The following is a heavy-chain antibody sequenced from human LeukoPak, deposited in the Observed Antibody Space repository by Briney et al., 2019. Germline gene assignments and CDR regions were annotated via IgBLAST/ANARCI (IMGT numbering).Heavy chain of an antibody. D-gene: IGHD3-22*01. Sequence: GGSLRLSCAAFGFTFRSSWMHWVRQAPGKGLVWVSRITSDGTNTNYAGSVKGRFTISRDSAKNTLYLEMNSLGAEDTAVYYCARISYDSSGYFDYWCQGTLVTVSS. CDR1: GFTFRSSW. CDR2: ITSDGTNT. CDR3: ARISYDSSGYFDY. J-gene: IGHJ4*02. V-gene: IGHV3-74*01.